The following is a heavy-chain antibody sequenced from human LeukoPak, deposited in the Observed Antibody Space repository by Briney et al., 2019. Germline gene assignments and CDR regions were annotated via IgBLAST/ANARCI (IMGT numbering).Heavy chain of an antibody. V-gene: IGHV3-48*03. CDR3: ARPQIVVGYFDY. D-gene: IGHD3-22*01. CDR1: GFTFSSYE. Sequence: GGSLRLSCAASGFTFSSYEMNWVRQAPGKGLEWVSYISSSGSTIYYADSVKGRFSISRDNAKNSLYLQMNSLRAEDTAVYYCARPQIVVGYFDYWGQGPLVTVSS. J-gene: IGHJ4*02. CDR2: ISSSGSTI.